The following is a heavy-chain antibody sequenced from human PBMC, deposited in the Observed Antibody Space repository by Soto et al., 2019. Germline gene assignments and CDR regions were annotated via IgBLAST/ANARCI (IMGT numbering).Heavy chain of an antibody. CDR2: ISAYNGNT. CDR3: ARDLLKPTMIAREWFDP. J-gene: IGHJ5*02. CDR1: GYTFTSYG. Sequence: AASVKVSCKASGYTFTSYGISWVRQAPGQGLEWMGWISAYNGNTNYAQKLQGRVTMTTDTSTSTAYMELRSLRSDDTAVYYCARDLLKPTMIAREWFDPWGQGTLVTVSS. D-gene: IGHD3-22*01. V-gene: IGHV1-18*01.